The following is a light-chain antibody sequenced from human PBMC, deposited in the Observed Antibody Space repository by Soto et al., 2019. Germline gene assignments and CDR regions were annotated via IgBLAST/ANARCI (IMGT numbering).Light chain of an antibody. CDR2: EVN. Sequence: QSVLTQPPSASGSPGQSVTISCTGTSSDVGGYNYVSWYQLLPGKAPKLMIYEVNKRPSGVPDRFSGSKSGNTASLTVSGLQADDEADYYCSSCAGINNLVFGGGTKLTVL. CDR3: SSCAGINNLV. CDR1: SSDVGGYNY. J-gene: IGLJ3*02. V-gene: IGLV2-8*01.